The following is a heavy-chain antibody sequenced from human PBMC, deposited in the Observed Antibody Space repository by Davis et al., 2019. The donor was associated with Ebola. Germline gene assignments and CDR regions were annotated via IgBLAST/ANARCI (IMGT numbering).Heavy chain of an antibody. D-gene: IGHD1-14*01. CDR2: IYYSGST. Sequence: SETLSLTCTVSGGSISSGGYYWSWIRQHPGKGLEWIGYIYYSGSTYYNPSLKSRVTISVDRSKNQFSLKLSSVTAADTAVYYCARVNRYYYYGMDVWGQGTTVTVSS. CDR1: GGSISSGGYY. J-gene: IGHJ6*02. V-gene: IGHV4-31*03. CDR3: ARVNRYYYYGMDV.